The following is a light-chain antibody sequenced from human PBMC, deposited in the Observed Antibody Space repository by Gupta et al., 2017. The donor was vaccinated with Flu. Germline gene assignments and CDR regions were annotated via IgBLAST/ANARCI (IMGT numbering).Light chain of an antibody. Sequence: SYELTQPPSVSVSPGQTASITCSGDKLGDKYACWYQQKPGQSPVLVIYQDSKRPSGIPERFSGSNSGNTATLTISGTQAMDEADYYCQAWDSGLGGFGGGTKLTVL. V-gene: IGLV3-1*01. CDR1: KLGDKY. CDR3: QAWDSGLGG. CDR2: QDS. J-gene: IGLJ2*01.